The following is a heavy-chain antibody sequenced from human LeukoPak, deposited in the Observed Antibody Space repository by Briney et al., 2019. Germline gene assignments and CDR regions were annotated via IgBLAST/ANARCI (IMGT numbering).Heavy chain of an antibody. CDR2: INPNSGGT. CDR1: GYTFTGYY. V-gene: IGHV1-2*04. Sequence: ASVKVSCKASGYTFTGYYMHWVRQAPGQGLEWMGWINPNSGGTNYAQKFQGWVTMTRDTSISTAYMELSRLRSDDTAVYYCARTRVAATRELGYWGQGTLATVSS. D-gene: IGHD2-15*01. J-gene: IGHJ4*02. CDR3: ARTRVAATRELGY.